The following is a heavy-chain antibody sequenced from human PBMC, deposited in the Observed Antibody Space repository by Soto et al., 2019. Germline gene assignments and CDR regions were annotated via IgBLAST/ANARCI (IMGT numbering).Heavy chain of an antibody. CDR1: GFTFRSYW. CDR2: IKQDGGEK. V-gene: IGHV3-7*02. D-gene: IGHD3-22*01. CDR3: AKGPTPPSIVVADAFDI. J-gene: IGHJ3*02. Sequence: GGSLRLSCAASGFTFRSYWMSWVRQAPGKGLEWVANIKQDGGEKYYVDSVKGRFTISRDNDKNSLYLHVNSPRAEDTAEYYCAKGPTPPSIVVADAFDISAQGTMVTVSS.